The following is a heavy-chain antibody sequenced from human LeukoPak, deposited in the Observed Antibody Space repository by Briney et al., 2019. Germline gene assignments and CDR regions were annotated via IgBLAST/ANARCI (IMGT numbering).Heavy chain of an antibody. J-gene: IGHJ6*02. CDR2: IWYDGSNK. V-gene: IGHV3-33*01. CDR1: GFTFSSYG. D-gene: IGHD6-13*01. Sequence: GRSLRLSCAASGFTFSSYGMHWVRQAPGKGLEWVAVIWYDGSNKYYADSVKGRFTISRDNSKNTLYLQMNSLRAEDTAVYYCARSYSSSWSYYYYGMDVWGQGTTVTVSS. CDR3: ARSYSSSWSYYYYGMDV.